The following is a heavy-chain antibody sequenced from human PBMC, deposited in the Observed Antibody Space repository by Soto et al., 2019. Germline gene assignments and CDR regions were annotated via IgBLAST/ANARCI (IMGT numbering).Heavy chain of an antibody. V-gene: IGHV3-33*01. CDR1: GFTFNNYG. CDR2: IWYDGTNK. CDR3: ARDKALADY. Sequence: VQLVESGGGVVQPGRSLRLSCAASGFTFNNYGMHWVRQAPGKGLEWVATIWYDGTNKYYPDSVKGRFTISRDNSKNMLFLQMSSLRAEDTAIYYCARDKALADYWGQGTLVTVSS. D-gene: IGHD3-3*02. J-gene: IGHJ4*02.